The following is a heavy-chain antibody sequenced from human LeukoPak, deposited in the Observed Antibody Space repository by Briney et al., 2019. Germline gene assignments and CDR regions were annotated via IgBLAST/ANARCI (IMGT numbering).Heavy chain of an antibody. CDR1: GFRFSTYS. V-gene: IGHV3-30*02. Sequence: GGSLRLSCAASGFRFSTYSMHWVRQAPGKGLEWMAFIRYDGNKEDYADSVKGRFTVSKDDSKNTVYLLMSSLRPEDTAVYYCARDVNLKQLADWDQGTLVTVSS. J-gene: IGHJ4*02. CDR3: ARDVNLKQLAD. CDR2: IRYDGNKE. D-gene: IGHD6-6*01.